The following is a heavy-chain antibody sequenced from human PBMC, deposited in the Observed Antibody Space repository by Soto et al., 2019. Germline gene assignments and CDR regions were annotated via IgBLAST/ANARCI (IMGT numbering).Heavy chain of an antibody. CDR3: ARGGIVVVPARGWFDP. CDR1: GGSISTSNW. J-gene: IGHJ5*02. Sequence: TSETLSLTCAVSGGSISTSNWWSLVRQPPGKGLEWIGEVYRTGSTNYNPSLESRLTISVDKSKYQSSLKLTSVTAADTAVYYCARGGIVVVPARGWFDPWGQGTLVTVSS. V-gene: IGHV4-4*02. CDR2: VYRTGST. D-gene: IGHD2-2*01.